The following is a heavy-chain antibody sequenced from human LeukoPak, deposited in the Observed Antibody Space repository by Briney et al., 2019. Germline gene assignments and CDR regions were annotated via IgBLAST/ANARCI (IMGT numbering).Heavy chain of an antibody. D-gene: IGHD6-6*01. J-gene: IGHJ4*02. CDR2: ISGSGGST. CDR1: GFTFSTYA. V-gene: IGHV3-23*01. Sequence: GGSLRLSCAASGFTFSTYAMSWVRQAPGKGLEWVSGISGSGGSTYYADSVKGRFTISRDNSKNTLYLQMNSLRAEDTAVYYCAKRAAYSSSSWVDYWGQGTLVTVSS. CDR3: AKRAAYSSSSWVDY.